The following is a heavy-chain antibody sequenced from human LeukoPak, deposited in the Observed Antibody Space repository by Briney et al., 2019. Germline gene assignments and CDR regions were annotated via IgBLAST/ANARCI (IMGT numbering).Heavy chain of an antibody. CDR2: IYYSGST. CDR3: ARDKAFDI. V-gene: IGHV4-59*11. Sequence: SETLSLTCTVSGGSISSHYWSWIRQPPGKGLEWIGYIYYSGSTNYNPSLKSRVTMSVDTSKNQFSLKLSSVTAADTAVYYCARDKAFDIWGQGTMVTVSS. CDR1: GGSISSHY. J-gene: IGHJ3*02.